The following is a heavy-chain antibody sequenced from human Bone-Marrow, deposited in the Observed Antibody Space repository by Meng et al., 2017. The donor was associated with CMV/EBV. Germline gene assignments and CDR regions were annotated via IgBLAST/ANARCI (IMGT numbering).Heavy chain of an antibody. J-gene: IGHJ6*02. Sequence: ASVNVSCKASGYTFTSYGISWVRQAPGQGLEWMGWISAYNGNTNYAQKLQGRVTMTTDTSTSTAYMELRSLRSDDTAVYYCARFQWLNPAYYYYYGMDVGGQGTTVTV. V-gene: IGHV1-18*01. CDR2: ISAYNGNT. D-gene: IGHD5-18*01. CDR3: ARFQWLNPAYYYYYGMDV. CDR1: GYTFTSYG.